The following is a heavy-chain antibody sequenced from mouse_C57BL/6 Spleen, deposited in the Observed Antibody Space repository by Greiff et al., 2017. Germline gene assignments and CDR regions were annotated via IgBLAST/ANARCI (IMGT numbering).Heavy chain of an antibody. D-gene: IGHD1-1*01. Sequence: QVQLKESGAELVKPGASVKISCKASGYAFSSYWMNWVKQRPGKGLEWIGQIYPGDGDTNYNGKFKGKATLTADKSSSTAYMQLSSLTSEDSAVYFCARRETVVEVYAMDYWGQGTSVTVSS. CDR3: ARRETVVEVYAMDY. CDR2: IYPGDGDT. CDR1: GYAFSSYW. V-gene: IGHV1-80*01. J-gene: IGHJ4*01.